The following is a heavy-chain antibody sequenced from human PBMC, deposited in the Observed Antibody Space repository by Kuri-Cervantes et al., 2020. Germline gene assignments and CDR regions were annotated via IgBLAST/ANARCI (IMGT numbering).Heavy chain of an antibody. Sequence: SETLSLTCAVSGYSISSGYYWGWIRQPPGKGLEWIGSIYYSRTTYYNPSLKSRVTISVDTSKNQFSLKLSSVTAADTAVYYCAWGDGMDVWGQGTTVTVSS. CDR1: GYSISSGYY. CDR2: IYYSRTT. D-gene: IGHD3-16*01. J-gene: IGHJ6*02. V-gene: IGHV4-38-2*01. CDR3: AWGDGMDV.